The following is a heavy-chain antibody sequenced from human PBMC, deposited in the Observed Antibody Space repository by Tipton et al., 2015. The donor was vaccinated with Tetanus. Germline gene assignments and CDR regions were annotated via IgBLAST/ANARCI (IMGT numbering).Heavy chain of an antibody. D-gene: IGHD2-21*01. V-gene: IGHV4-34*01. J-gene: IGHJ1*01. CDR3: AGVTAQRTELFFEH. Sequence: TLSLTCAVSGGSFSGFYWSWIRQPPGKGLEGIGEINHRGGTSYNPSLKSRVTISVDTAKNQFSLNMSSVTAADTAVYYCAGVTAQRTELFFEHWGQGTQVTVSS. CDR1: GGSFSGFY. CDR2: INHRGGT.